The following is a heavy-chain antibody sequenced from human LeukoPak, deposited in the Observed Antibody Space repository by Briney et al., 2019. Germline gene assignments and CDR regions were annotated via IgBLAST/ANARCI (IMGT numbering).Heavy chain of an antibody. J-gene: IGHJ4*02. V-gene: IGHV4-30-4*08. CDR3: ARGTHDATIFGVVTPPGFDY. CDR2: IYYSGST. Sequence: PSETLSLTCAVYGGSFSGYYWSWIRQPPGKGLEWIGYIYYSGSTYYNPSLKSRVTISVDTSKNQFSLKLSSVTAADTAVYYCARGTHDATIFGVVTPPGFDYWGQGTLVTVSS. CDR1: GGSFSGYY. D-gene: IGHD3-3*01.